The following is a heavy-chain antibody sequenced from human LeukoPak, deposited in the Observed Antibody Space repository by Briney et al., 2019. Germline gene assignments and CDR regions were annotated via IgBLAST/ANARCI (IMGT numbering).Heavy chain of an antibody. Sequence: ASVKVSCKASGYTFTSYAMHWVRQAPGQRLEWMGWINAGNGNTKYSQKFQGRVTITRDTFAGTAYMELSSLRSEDTAVYYCARYCGGDCYSPPFDYWGQGTLVTVSS. J-gene: IGHJ4*02. CDR1: GYTFTSYA. V-gene: IGHV1-3*01. CDR2: INAGNGNT. CDR3: ARYCGGDCYSPPFDY. D-gene: IGHD2-21*02.